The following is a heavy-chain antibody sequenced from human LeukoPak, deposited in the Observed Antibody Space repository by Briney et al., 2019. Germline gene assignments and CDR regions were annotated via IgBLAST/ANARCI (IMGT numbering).Heavy chain of an antibody. Sequence: PGGSLRLSCEASGFSFRSFAMNWVRQAPGKGLEWVSGISGSGGGTHYADSVKGRFTISRDNSKNTLYLQMNSLRAEDTAVYYCAKDRETIFGVVIMGDGFDPWGQGTLVTVSS. CDR2: ISGSGGGT. D-gene: IGHD3-3*01. V-gene: IGHV3-23*01. J-gene: IGHJ5*02. CDR1: GFSFRSFA. CDR3: AKDRETIFGVVIMGDGFDP.